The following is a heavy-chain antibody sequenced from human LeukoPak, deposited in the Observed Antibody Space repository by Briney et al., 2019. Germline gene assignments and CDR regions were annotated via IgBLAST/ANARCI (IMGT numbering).Heavy chain of an antibody. J-gene: IGHJ4*02. CDR2: INPNSGGT. D-gene: IGHD6-13*01. CDR3: ASYTPLRIAADPNFDY. CDR1: GGTFSSYA. V-gene: IGHV1-2*02. Sequence: GASVKVSCKASGGTFSSYAISWVRQAPGQGLEWMGWINPNSGGTNYAQKFQGRVTMTRDTSISTAYMELSRLRSDDTAVYYCASYTPLRIAADPNFDYWGQGTLVTVSS.